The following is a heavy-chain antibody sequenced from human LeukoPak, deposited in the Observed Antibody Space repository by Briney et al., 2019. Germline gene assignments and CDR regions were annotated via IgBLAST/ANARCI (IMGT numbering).Heavy chain of an antibody. CDR3: ASGGSSGWRGAFLDP. J-gene: IGHJ5*02. Sequence: GASVKVSCKASGYTFTGYYMHWVRQAPGQGLEWMGWINPNSGGTNYAQKFQGRVTMTRDTSISTAYMELSRLRSDDTAVYYCASGGSSGWRGAFLDPWGQGTLVTVSS. D-gene: IGHD6-19*01. CDR2: INPNSGGT. CDR1: GYTFTGYY. V-gene: IGHV1-2*02.